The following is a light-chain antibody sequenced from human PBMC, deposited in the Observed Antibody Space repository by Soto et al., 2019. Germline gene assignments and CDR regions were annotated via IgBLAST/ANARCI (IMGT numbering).Light chain of an antibody. CDR2: EVS. CDR3: SSYTSRNTHV. CDR1: SSDVGGYNY. Sequence: QSALTQPASVSGSPGQSITISCTGTSSDVGGYNYVSWYQHHPGKAPKLMIYEVSNRPSGVSKRFSGSKSGNTASLTISGLQAEDEADYFCSSYTSRNTHVFGTGTKLTVL. V-gene: IGLV2-14*01. J-gene: IGLJ1*01.